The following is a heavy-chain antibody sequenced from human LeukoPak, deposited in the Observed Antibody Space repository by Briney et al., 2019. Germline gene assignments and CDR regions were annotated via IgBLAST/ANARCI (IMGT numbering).Heavy chain of an antibody. Sequence: GGSLRLSCAASGFTFSSYAMSWVRQAPGKGLEWVSAINGSGGSTYYADSVKGRFTISRDNSKNTLYLQMNSLRAEDTAVYYCATEYYDFWSGYYRFDYWGQGTLVTVSS. D-gene: IGHD3-3*01. CDR1: GFTFSSYA. CDR2: INGSGGST. J-gene: IGHJ4*02. CDR3: ATEYYDFWSGYYRFDY. V-gene: IGHV3-23*01.